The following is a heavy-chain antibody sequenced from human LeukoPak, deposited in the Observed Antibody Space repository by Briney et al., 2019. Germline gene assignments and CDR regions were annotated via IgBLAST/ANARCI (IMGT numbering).Heavy chain of an antibody. V-gene: IGHV1-18*01. J-gene: IGHJ3*02. CDR2: ISAYNGNT. CDR1: GYTFTSYG. D-gene: IGHD3-10*01. Sequence: ASVKVSYKASGYTFTSYGISWVRQAPGQGLEWMGWISAYNGNTNYAQKLQGRVTMTTDTSTSTAYMELRSLRSDDTAVYYCARDHITMVRGVIITVAFDIWGQGTMVTVSS. CDR3: ARDHITMVRGVIITVAFDI.